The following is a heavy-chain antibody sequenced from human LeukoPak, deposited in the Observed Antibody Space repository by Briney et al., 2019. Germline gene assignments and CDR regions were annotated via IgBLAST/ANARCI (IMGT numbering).Heavy chain of an antibody. CDR1: GYTFTSNY. CDR3: AREYSPRLTGYYISGVGNNWFDP. V-gene: IGHV1-69*06. CDR2: IIPIFGTA. J-gene: IGHJ5*02. D-gene: IGHD3-9*01. Sequence: ASVRVSCKAFGYTFTSNYMHWVRQAPGQGPEWMGGIIPIFGTANYAQKFQGRVTITADKSTSTAYMELSSLRSEDTAVYYCAREYSPRLTGYYISGVGNNWFDPWGQGTLVTVSS.